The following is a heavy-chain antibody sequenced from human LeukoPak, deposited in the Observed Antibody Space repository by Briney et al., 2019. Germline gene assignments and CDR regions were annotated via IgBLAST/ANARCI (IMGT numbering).Heavy chain of an antibody. CDR2: ISSSSSNI. D-gene: IGHD2-15*01. CDR1: GFTFSSYS. CDR3: ARSIVVVVAATVNYYGMDV. Sequence: GGSLRLSCAPSGFTFSSYSMNWVRQAPGKGLEWVSSISSSSSNIYYADSVKGRFTISRDNAKNSLYLQMNSLRAEDTAVYYCARSIVVVVAATVNYYGMDVWGQGTTVTVSS. V-gene: IGHV3-21*01. J-gene: IGHJ6*02.